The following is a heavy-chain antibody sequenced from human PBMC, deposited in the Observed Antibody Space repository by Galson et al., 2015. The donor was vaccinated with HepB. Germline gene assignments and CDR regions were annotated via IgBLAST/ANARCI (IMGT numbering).Heavy chain of an antibody. CDR2: VSNGGDRT. CDR1: GFIFTNFD. CDR3: AKDLQRRSGWVSVDY. D-gene: IGHD6-19*01. V-gene: IGHV3-23*01. Sequence: SLRLSCAASGFIFTNFDMMWVRQAPGKGLEWVSGVSNGGDRTYYADSVRGRFTISRDNAKNTVYLQMHNLRAEDTAVYYCAKDLQRRSGWVSVDYWGQGALVTVSS. J-gene: IGHJ4*02.